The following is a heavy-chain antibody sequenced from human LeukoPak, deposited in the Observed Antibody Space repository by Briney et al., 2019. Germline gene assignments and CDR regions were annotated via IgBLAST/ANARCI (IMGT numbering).Heavy chain of an antibody. Sequence: PGGSLRLSCAASGFTFSSYAMSWVRQAPGKGPEWVSTISGGGDNTYYADSVKGRFTISRDNSKNTLYLQMNRLRTEDTAVYYCAREEVKSFDNWGQGTLVTVSS. CDR1: GFTFSSYA. CDR3: AREEVKSFDN. J-gene: IGHJ4*02. V-gene: IGHV3-23*01. CDR2: ISGGGDNT.